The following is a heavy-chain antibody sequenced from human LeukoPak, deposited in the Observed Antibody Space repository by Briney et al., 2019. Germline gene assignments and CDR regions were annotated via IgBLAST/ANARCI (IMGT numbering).Heavy chain of an antibody. CDR3: ARVKVVVPAAIETRSFDP. Sequence: PSETLSLTCTVSGGSISSGGYYWSWIRQHPGKGLEWIGYIYYSGSTYYNPSLKSRVTISVDTSKNQFSLKLSSVTAADTAVYYCARVKVVVPAAIETRSFDPWGQGTLVTVSS. V-gene: IGHV4-31*03. D-gene: IGHD2-2*01. CDR2: IYYSGST. J-gene: IGHJ5*02. CDR1: GGSISSGGYY.